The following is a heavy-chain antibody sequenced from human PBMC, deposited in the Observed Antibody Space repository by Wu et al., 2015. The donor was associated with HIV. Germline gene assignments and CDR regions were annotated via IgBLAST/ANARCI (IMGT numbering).Heavy chain of an antibody. CDR1: GGTFSNYG. V-gene: IGHV1-69*13. D-gene: IGHD3-22*01. CDR2: IVPILGTT. CDR3: ASSPYDSSGYFYGGFFDY. J-gene: IGHJ4*02. Sequence: QVQLVQSGAEVKKPGSSVKVSCKASGGTFSNYGISWVRQAPGQGLEWMGGIVPILGTTHFAQKFQGRVTITADESTSISYMELSSLRSEDTAVYYCASSPYDSSGYFYGGFFDYWGQGTLVPVSS.